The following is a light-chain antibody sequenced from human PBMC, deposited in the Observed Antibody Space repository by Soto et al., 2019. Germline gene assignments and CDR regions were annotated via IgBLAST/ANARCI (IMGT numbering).Light chain of an antibody. CDR3: QQYNNWPQT. J-gene: IGKJ2*01. CDR1: QSVSSSY. Sequence: EIVLTQSPGTLSLSPGERATLSCRASQSVSSSYLAWYQQKPGQAPRLLIFDASSRATGISDRFSGSGSGTDFTLTISRLEPEDFAVYYCQQYNNWPQTFGQGTKLEIK. CDR2: DAS. V-gene: IGKV3-20*01.